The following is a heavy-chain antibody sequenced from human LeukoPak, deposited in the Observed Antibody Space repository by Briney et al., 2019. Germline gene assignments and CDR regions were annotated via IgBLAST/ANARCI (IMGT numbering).Heavy chain of an antibody. CDR3: ARHPSDYYDSSGYPFDY. CDR2: IYYSGST. D-gene: IGHD3-22*01. Sequence: SETLSLTCTVSGGSISRYYWSWIRQPPGKGLEWIGYIYYSGSTNYKPSLKSRVTISVDTSENQFSLKLSSVTAADTAVYYCARHPSDYYDSSGYPFDYWGQGTLVTVSS. CDR1: GGSISRYY. V-gene: IGHV4-59*08. J-gene: IGHJ4*02.